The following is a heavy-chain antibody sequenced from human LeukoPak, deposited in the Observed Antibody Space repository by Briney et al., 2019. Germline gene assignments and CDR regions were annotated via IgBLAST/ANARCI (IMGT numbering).Heavy chain of an antibody. Sequence: SETLSLICSVSGHPIRYFYGRWLPGPPGGALEGVGYLYYWENTNYNPSLESRVTISVDTSKNPFSLKQHSVTAAHTRVYHWARGKCYDSSGYYNRYYFYSRGPGNPGSVSS. CDR2: LYYWENT. V-gene: IGHV4-59*13. D-gene: IGHD3-22*01. CDR1: GHPIRYFY. CDR3: ARGKCYDSSGYYNRYYFYS. J-gene: IGHJ4*01.